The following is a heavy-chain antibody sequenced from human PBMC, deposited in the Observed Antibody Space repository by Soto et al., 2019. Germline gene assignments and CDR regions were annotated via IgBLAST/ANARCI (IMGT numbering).Heavy chain of an antibody. J-gene: IGHJ4*02. D-gene: IGHD6-19*01. V-gene: IGHV4-59*01. CDR1: GGSITSFY. CDR3: AREGNGWYYSDY. Sequence: SATLSLTCTVSGGSITSFYWSWIRQTPGKGLEWIGHISYTGSTNYNPSLKSRVTIAVDTSKNQFSLNLTSVTAADTAVYYCAREGNGWYYSDYWGQGALVTVSS. CDR2: ISYTGST.